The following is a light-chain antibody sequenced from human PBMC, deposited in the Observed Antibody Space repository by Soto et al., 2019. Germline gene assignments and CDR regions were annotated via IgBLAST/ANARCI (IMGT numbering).Light chain of an antibody. CDR1: QSLSSNF. V-gene: IGKV3-20*01. CDR2: AAS. Sequence: EIVLTHAPDTLSLSPGEVATLSCRGSQSLSSNFLAWYQQRPGQAPRLLISAASSRATGIPDRFSGSGSGTDFTLTIRRLEPEDFAVYYCQQYGSSPRTFGGGTKVDIK. J-gene: IGKJ4*01. CDR3: QQYGSSPRT.